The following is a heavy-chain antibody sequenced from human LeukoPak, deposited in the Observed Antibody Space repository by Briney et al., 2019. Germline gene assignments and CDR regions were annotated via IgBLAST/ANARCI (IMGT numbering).Heavy chain of an antibody. V-gene: IGHV4-59*01. CDR1: GGSISSYY. CDR2: IYSSGST. D-gene: IGHD1-14*01. CDR3: ARVHHESSRRPDWYFDL. J-gene: IGHJ2*01. Sequence: SETLSLTCTVSGGSISSYYWSWIRQPPGKGLECIGYIYSSGSTCYNPSLKRRVTISIDTSKKQFSLKLSSVTAADTAMFYCARVHHESSRRPDWYFDLWGRGTLVTVSS.